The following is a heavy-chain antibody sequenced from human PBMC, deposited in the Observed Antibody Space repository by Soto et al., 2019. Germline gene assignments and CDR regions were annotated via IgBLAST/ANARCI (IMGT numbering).Heavy chain of an antibody. V-gene: IGHV3-30-3*01. J-gene: IGHJ4*02. CDR2: ISHDGTNR. CDR1: GFAFNIYA. D-gene: IGHD3-3*01. CDR3: ARSSGVPTPDFDY. Sequence: QAGGSLRLSCAASGFAFNIYAIHWVRQAPGKGLEWVAVISHDGTNRYYTDSVRGRFTISRGNSKNTVYLEMDSLRADDTAVYYCARSSGVPTPDFDYWGQGTLVTVSS.